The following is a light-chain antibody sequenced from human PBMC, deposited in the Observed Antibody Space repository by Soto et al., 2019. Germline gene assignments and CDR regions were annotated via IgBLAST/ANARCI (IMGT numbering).Light chain of an antibody. CDR3: CSYAGSYTYV. CDR2: DVS. CDR1: SSDVGGYNY. Sequence: QSALTQPRSVSGSPGQSVTISCTGTSSDVGGYNYVSWYQQHPGKAPKLMIYDVSKRPSGVPDRFSGSKSGNTASLTISGLKAEDEAGYYCCSYAGSYTYVFGTGTKLTVL. V-gene: IGLV2-11*01. J-gene: IGLJ1*01.